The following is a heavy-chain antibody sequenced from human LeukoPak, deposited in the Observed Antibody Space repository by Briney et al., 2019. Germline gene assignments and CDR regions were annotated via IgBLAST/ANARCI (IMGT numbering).Heavy chain of an antibody. J-gene: IGHJ4*02. CDR3: AKAATRVTMIVVVDRFYFDY. V-gene: IGHV3-23*01. CDR2: ISGSGGST. CDR1: GFTFSSYA. Sequence: PGGSLRLSCAASGFTFSSYAMSWVRQAPGKGLEWVSAISGSGGSTYYADSVKGRFTISRDNSKNTLYLQMNSLRAEDTAVYYCAKAATRVTMIVVVDRFYFDYWGQGTLVTVSS. D-gene: IGHD3-22*01.